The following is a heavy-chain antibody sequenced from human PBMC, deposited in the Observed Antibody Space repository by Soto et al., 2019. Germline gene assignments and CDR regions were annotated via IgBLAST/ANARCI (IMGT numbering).Heavy chain of an antibody. D-gene: IGHD3-10*01. V-gene: IGHV1-69*06. CDR3: ARVRVIRGVIPSHFGL. CDR1: GCTFNSDG. Sequence: QDHLAQSGAEVKKPGSSVTVSCKASGCTFNSDGISWVRQAPGQGLDWMGVIIHLYGTVNYEQKFQGRVSITADKSTSTAYMDLSSLRSDDTAVYYCARVRVIRGVIPSHFGLWGQGTLVTVSS. CDR2: IIHLYGTV. J-gene: IGHJ4*02.